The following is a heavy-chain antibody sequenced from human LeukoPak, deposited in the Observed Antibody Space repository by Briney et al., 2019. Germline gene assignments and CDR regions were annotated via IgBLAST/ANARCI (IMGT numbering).Heavy chain of an antibody. CDR3: ARPYSVAGLYYFDY. V-gene: IGHV4-34*01. Sequence: SETLSVTCAVYGGSFSGYYWSWIRQPPGKGLEWIGEINHSGRTNYNPSLKSRVTISVDTSKNQFSLKLSSVTAADTAVYYCARPYSVAGLYYFDYWGQGTLLTVTS. CDR2: INHSGRT. J-gene: IGHJ4*02. CDR1: GGSFSGYY. D-gene: IGHD6-19*01.